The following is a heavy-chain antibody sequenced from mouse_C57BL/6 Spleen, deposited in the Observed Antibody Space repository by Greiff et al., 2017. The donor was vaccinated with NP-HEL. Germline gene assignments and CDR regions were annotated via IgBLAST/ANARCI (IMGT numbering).Heavy chain of an antibody. CDR2: IRSKSSNYAT. D-gene: IGHD1-1*01. V-gene: IGHV10-3*01. CDR1: GFTFNTYA. CDR3: VRVSHYGSFPYYYAIDY. J-gene: IGHJ4*01. Sequence: EVQLVESGGGLVQPKGSLKLSCAASGFTFNTYAMHWVRQAPGKGLEWVARIRSKSSNYATYYADSVKDRFTISRDDSQSMLYLQMNNLKTEDTAMYYCVRVSHYGSFPYYYAIDYWGQGTSVTVSS.